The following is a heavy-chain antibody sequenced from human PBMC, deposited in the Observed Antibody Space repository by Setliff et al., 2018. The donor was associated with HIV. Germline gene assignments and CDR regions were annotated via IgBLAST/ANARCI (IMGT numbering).Heavy chain of an antibody. D-gene: IGHD6-19*01. CDR1: GGSFSGYY. CDR2: INHSGST. Sequence: PSETLSLTCAVYGGSFSGYYWSWVRQPLGKGLEWIGEINHSGSTNYNPSLKSRVTVSVDTSKNQFSLKVSSVTAADTAVYYCAREAEAGTFDYWGQGTLVTVSS. CDR3: AREAEAGTFDY. V-gene: IGHV4-34*01. J-gene: IGHJ4*02.